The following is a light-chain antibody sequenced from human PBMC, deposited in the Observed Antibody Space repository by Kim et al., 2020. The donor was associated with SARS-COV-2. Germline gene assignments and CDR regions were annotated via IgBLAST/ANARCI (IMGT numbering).Light chain of an antibody. J-gene: IGKJ2*01. V-gene: IGKV1-33*01. CDR3: QQYDFPPYN. CDR2: VAS. CDR1: HDISKS. Sequence: DIQMTQSPTSLSASVGDRVTITCQASHDISKSLNWYQQKPGKAPKLLIYVASNLEAGVPSRFSGSGSGTHFTFTISSLQPEDIATYYCQQYDFPPYNFGQGTKLEI.